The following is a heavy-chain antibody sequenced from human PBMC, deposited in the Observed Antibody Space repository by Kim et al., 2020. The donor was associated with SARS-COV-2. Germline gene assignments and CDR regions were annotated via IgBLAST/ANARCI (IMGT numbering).Heavy chain of an antibody. J-gene: IGHJ5*02. Sequence: LKSRVTMSVDTSKNQFSLKLSSVTAADTAVYYCARTKRITIFGVVQWFDPWGQGTLVTVSS. D-gene: IGHD3-3*01. V-gene: IGHV4-30-2*05. CDR3: ARTKRITIFGVVQWFDP.